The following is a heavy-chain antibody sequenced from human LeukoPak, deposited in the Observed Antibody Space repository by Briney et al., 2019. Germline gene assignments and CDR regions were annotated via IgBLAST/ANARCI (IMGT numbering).Heavy chain of an antibody. J-gene: IGHJ4*02. Sequence: GGSLRLSCAASGFTFSSYSMNWVRQAPVKGLEWVSYISSSSSTIYYADSVKGRFTISRDNAKNSLYLQMNSLRAEDTAVYYCAREASDYGDYDWGQGTLVTVSS. V-gene: IGHV3-48*01. CDR2: ISSSSSTI. CDR3: AREASDYGDYD. D-gene: IGHD4-17*01. CDR1: GFTFSSYS.